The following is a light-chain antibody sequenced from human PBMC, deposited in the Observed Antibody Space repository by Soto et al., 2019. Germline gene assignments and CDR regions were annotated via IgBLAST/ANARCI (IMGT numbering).Light chain of an antibody. V-gene: IGKV3-20*01. Sequence: EIVLTQSPGTLSLSPGERATLSCRASQSVSSSYLACYQQKPGQAPRLLIYGASSRATDIPDRFSGSGSGTDFTLTISRLEPEDFAVYFCQQYGSSPYTFGQGTKVDIK. J-gene: IGKJ2*01. CDR3: QQYGSSPYT. CDR2: GAS. CDR1: QSVSSSY.